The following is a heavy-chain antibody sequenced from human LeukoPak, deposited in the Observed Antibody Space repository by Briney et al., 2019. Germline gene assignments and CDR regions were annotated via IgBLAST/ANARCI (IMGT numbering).Heavy chain of an antibody. J-gene: IGHJ4*02. CDR1: GGTFSSYA. V-gene: IGHV1-69*13. CDR2: IIPIFGTA. Sequence: SVKVSCKASGGTFSSYAISWVRQAPGQGLEWMGGIIPIFGTANYAQKFQGRVTITADESTSTAYMELSSLRSEDTAVYYCAREGSVTTASFDYWGQETLVTVSS. CDR3: AREGSVTTASFDY. D-gene: IGHD4-17*01.